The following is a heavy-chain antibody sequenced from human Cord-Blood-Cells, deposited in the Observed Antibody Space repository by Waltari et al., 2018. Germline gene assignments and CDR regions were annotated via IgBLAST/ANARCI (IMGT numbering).Heavy chain of an antibody. D-gene: IGHD3-22*01. V-gene: IGHV4-39*01. Sequence: QLQLQESGPGLVKPSETLPLTCTVSGGSISSSSYYWGCIRQPPGKGLEWIGSIYYSGSTYYNPSLKSRVTISVDTSKNQFSLKLSSVTAADTAVYYCASPGADYYDSSGYLYYFDYWGQGTLVTVSS. CDR2: IYYSGST. CDR3: ASPGADYYDSSGYLYYFDY. J-gene: IGHJ4*02. CDR1: GGSISSSSYY.